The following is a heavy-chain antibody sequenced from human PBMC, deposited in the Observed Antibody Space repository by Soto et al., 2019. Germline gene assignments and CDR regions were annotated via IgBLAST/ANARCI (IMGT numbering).Heavy chain of an antibody. CDR2: IIPIFGTA. Sequence: QVQLVQSVAAVKKPGSSVKVSCKASGGTFSSYAISWVRQAPGQGLEWMGGIIPIFGTANYAQKFQGRVTITADESTITVYMELSSLRAEYSDVYYCARVFRPGGYYFDYWGQGTLVTVSS. D-gene: IGHD2-8*02. J-gene: IGHJ4*02. CDR1: GGTFSSYA. CDR3: ARVFRPGGYYFDY. V-gene: IGHV1-69*01.